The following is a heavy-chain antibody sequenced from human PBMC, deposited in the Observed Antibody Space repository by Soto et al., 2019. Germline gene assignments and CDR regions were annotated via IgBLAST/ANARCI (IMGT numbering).Heavy chain of an antibody. CDR3: ARDRAHGFDI. CDR2: ISADKGNT. V-gene: IGHV1-18*01. J-gene: IGHJ3*02. Sequence: ASVNVSCKASGYTFTSNGISWVRQAPGQGLEWMGWISADKGNTNYAQKVQGRVTMTRDTSTSTVYMELRSLRSEDTAVYFCARDRAHGFDIWGQGTMVTVSS. CDR1: GYTFTSNG.